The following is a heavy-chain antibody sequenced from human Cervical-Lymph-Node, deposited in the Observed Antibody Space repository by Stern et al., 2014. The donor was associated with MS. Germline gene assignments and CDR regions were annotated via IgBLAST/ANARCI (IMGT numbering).Heavy chain of an antibody. Sequence: QLQLQESGPGLVKPSETLSLTCTVSGGSISTYYWSWIRQPPGKGLEWIGNIYYSGNTNYNPSLKSRVAISVDTSKNQFSLKMNSVTAADTAVYYCARGSYYYGMDVWCQGTTVTVSS. CDR1: GGSISTYY. CDR2: IYYSGNT. J-gene: IGHJ6*02. CDR3: ARGSYYYGMDV. V-gene: IGHV4-59*01.